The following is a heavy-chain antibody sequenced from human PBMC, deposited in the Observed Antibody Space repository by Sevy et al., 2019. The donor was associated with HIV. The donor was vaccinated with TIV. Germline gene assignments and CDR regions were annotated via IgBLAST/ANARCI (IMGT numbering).Heavy chain of an antibody. D-gene: IGHD4-17*01. J-gene: IGHJ4*02. V-gene: IGHV3-23*01. CDR2: ISGSGGST. Sequence: GRSLRLSCAASGFTFSSYAMSWVRQAPGKGLEWVSAISGSGGSTDYADSVKGRFTISRDNSKNTPYMQMNSLRAEDTAVYYCAKDRTVTSEGDFDYWGQGTLVTVSS. CDR3: AKDRTVTSEGDFDY. CDR1: GFTFSSYA.